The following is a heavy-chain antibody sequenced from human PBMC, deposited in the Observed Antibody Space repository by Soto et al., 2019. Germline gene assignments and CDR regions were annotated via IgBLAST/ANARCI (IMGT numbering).Heavy chain of an antibody. D-gene: IGHD3-3*01. CDR1: GYTFTSYY. Sequence: ASVKVSCKASGYTFTSYYMHWVRQAPGQGLEWIGIINPSGGNTNYAQKFQGRVTMTRDTSTSTVYMEMSSLRSEDTAVYYYAAVYSTLEWLQTYYYGMDVWGQGTTVTVSS. CDR3: AAVYSTLEWLQTYYYGMDV. J-gene: IGHJ6*02. CDR2: INPSGGNT. V-gene: IGHV1-46*01.